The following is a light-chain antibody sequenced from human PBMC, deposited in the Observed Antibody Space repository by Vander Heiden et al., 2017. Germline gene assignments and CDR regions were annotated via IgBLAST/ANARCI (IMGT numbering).Light chain of an antibody. CDR2: AAS. J-gene: IGKJ3*01. CDR1: QSISSY. V-gene: IGKV1-39*01. CDR3: QQSHSTPPIT. Sequence: DIQTTQSPSSLSASVGDRVTITCRASQSISSYLNWYQQKPGEAPKLLIYAASTLQGGVPSRFSGSGYGTDFTLTISSRQPEDFATYYCQQSHSTPPITFGPGTKVDIK.